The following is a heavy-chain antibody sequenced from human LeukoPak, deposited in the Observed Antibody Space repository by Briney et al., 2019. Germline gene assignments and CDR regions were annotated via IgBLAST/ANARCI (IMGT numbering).Heavy chain of an antibody. Sequence: PGGSLRLSCAASGFTFSGSAIHWVRQASGKGLEWVSRIRSKANNYATQYAESVKGRFTISRDDSKNTAYLQMNSLKADDTALYYCTTIDEVNRKLDYWGQGTLVTVSS. CDR3: TTIDEVNRKLDY. CDR1: GFTFSGSA. V-gene: IGHV3-73*01. D-gene: IGHD1-14*01. J-gene: IGHJ4*02. CDR2: IRSKANNYAT.